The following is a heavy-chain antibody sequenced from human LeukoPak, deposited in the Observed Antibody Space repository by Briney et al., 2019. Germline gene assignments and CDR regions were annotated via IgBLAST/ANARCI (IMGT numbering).Heavy chain of an antibody. J-gene: IGHJ6*03. CDR3: AKVQTTGGTYYYYYYMDV. D-gene: IGHD2-8*02. CDR1: GFTFSSYA. Sequence: GGSLRLSCAASGFTFSSYAMSWVRQAPGKGLEWVSTISGTGGNTYYADSVKGRFTISRDNSKNTLYLQMNGLRAEDTAVYYCAKVQTTGGTYYYYYYMDVWGKGTTVTVSS. V-gene: IGHV3-23*01. CDR2: ISGTGGNT.